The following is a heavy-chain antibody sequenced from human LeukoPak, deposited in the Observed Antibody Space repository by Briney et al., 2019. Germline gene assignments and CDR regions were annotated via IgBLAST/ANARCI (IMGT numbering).Heavy chain of an antibody. CDR2: ISHDGTT. J-gene: IGHJ4*02. Sequence: SGTLSLTCGVSGGFIDITNYWSWVRQAPGKGLEWIGEISHDGTTNYNPSLRSRVAMSFDRANNQFSLSLTSVTAADTAVYYCTREDRPFCPFAYWGQGVLVTVSS. CDR3: TREDRPFCPFAY. CDR1: GGFIDITNY. D-gene: IGHD3-22*01. V-gene: IGHV4-4*02.